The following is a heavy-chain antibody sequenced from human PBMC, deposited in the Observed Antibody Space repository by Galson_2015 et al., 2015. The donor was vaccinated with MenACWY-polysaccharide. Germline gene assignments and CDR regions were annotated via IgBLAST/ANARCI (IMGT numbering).Heavy chain of an antibody. CDR2: ITGSYTI. V-gene: IGHV3-69-1*01. CDR3: ATERITVACTRLDF. J-gene: IGHJ4*02. D-gene: IGHD6-19*01. Sequence: SLRLSCAASGFTFSNFYMSWVRQAPGKQLEWIAYITGSYTISYAETVKGRFNISRDNANNSLSLQMNSLRAEDTAVYYCATERITVACTRLDFWGQGTLVTVSS. CDR1: GFTFSNFY.